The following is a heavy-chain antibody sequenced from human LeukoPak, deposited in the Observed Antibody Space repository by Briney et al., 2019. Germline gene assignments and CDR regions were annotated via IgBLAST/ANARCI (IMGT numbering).Heavy chain of an antibody. D-gene: IGHD5-12*01. CDR2: ISYDGSNK. CDR3: ARPKSQWLRLYAFDI. CDR1: GFTFSSYA. Sequence: PGRSLRLSCAASGFTFSSYAMHWVRQAPGKGLEWVAVISYDGSNKYYADSVKGRFTISRDNSKNTLYLQMNSLRDEDTAVYYCARPKSQWLRLYAFDIWGQGTMVTVSS. J-gene: IGHJ3*02. V-gene: IGHV3-30-3*01.